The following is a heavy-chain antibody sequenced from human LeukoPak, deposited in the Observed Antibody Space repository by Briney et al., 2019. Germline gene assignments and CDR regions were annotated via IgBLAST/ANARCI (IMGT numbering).Heavy chain of an antibody. CDR1: GFTFSNAW. D-gene: IGHD6-19*01. J-gene: IGHJ4*02. Sequence: PGGSLRLSCAASGFTFSNAWMSWVRQAPGKGLEWVGRIKSRTDGGTTDYAAPVKGRFTISRDDSKNTLYLQMNSLKTEDTAVYYCTTEGIAVAQVFDYWGQGTLVTVSS. CDR2: IKSRTDGGTT. CDR3: TTEGIAVAQVFDY. V-gene: IGHV3-15*01.